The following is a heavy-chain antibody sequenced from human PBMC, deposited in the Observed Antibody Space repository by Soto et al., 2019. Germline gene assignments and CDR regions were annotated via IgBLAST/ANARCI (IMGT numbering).Heavy chain of an antibody. CDR3: ARAYSSGFRPPTNDY. J-gene: IGHJ4*02. CDR1: GGTFSSYA. D-gene: IGHD6-19*01. CDR2: IIPIFGTA. V-gene: IGHV1-69*13. Sequence: SVKVSCKASGGTFSSYAISWVRQAPGQGLEWMGGIIPIFGTANYAQKFQGRVTITADESTSTAYMELSSLRSEDTAVYYCARAYSSGFRPPTNDYWGQGTLVTVSS.